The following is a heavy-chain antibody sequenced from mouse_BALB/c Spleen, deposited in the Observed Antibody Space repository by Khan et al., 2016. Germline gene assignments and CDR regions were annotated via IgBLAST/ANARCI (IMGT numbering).Heavy chain of an antibody. CDR3: TFYGNILAWFAY. Sequence: VQLQQSGAELVRSGASVKLSCTASGFNIKDYYIQWVKQRPEQGLEWIGWIDPENGDTGYVPKFQGKATMTADTSSNTAYLQLSSLTSEDTAVYYGTFYGNILAWFAYWGQGTLVTVSA. CDR2: IDPENGDT. V-gene: IGHV14-4*02. CDR1: GFNIKDYY. D-gene: IGHD2-10*01. J-gene: IGHJ3*01.